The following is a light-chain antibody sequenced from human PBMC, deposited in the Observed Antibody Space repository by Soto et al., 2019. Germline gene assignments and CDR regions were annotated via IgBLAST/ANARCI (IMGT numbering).Light chain of an antibody. J-gene: IGKJ2*01. CDR3: QQTYSSLYT. CDR1: QSISSS. Sequence: RFTIXCLASQSISSSLNWYQQKPGKAPKLLIHAASSLQSGVPSRFSGSESGTDFTLTISSLQPEDFATYYCQQTYSSLYTFGQGTKVDIK. CDR2: AAS. V-gene: IGKV1-39*01.